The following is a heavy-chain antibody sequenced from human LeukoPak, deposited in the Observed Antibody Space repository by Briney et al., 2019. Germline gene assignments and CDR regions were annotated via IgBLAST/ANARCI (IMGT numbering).Heavy chain of an antibody. CDR1: GGSFSGYY. J-gene: IGHJ4*02. CDR2: INHSGST. CDR3: ARGYSSGWYYFGY. D-gene: IGHD6-19*01. Sequence: PSETLSLTCAVYGGSFSGYYWSWIRQPPGKGLEWIGEINHSGSTNYNPSLKSRVTISVDTSKNQFSLKLSSVTAADTAVYYCARGYSSGWYYFGYWGQGTLVTVSS. V-gene: IGHV4-34*01.